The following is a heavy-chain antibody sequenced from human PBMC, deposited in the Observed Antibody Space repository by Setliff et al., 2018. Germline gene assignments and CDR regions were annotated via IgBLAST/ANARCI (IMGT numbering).Heavy chain of an antibody. D-gene: IGHD2-15*01. CDR1: GGTFSSYA. J-gene: IGHJ6*02. V-gene: IGHV1-69*13. CDR2: ISAYNGNT. CDR3: ARDENCSGGTCHIYYHHGMDV. Sequence: SVKVSCKASGGTFSSYAINWVRQAPGQGLEWMGWISAYNGNTNYAQKFQGRITITADESTRTVYMELTSLRSEDTAVYYCARDENCSGGTCHIYYHHGMDVWGQGTTVTVSS.